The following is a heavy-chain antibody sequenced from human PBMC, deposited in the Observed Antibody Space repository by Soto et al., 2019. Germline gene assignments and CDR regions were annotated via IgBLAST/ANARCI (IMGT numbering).Heavy chain of an antibody. D-gene: IGHD5-18*01. J-gene: IGHJ4*02. CDR2: IYYSGTT. CDR3: ARHRYSYGSYYFDY. V-gene: IGHV4-59*08. CDR1: GGSINNYY. Sequence: SETLSLTCSVPGGSINNYYWSWIRQPPGKGLEWIGYIYYSGTTNYNPSLKSRVTISVDTSKNQFSLKLSSVTAADTAVYYCARHRYSYGSYYFDYWGQGTLVTVSS.